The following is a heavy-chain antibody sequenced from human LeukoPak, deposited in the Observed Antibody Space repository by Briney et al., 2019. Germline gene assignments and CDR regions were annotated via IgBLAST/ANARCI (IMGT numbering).Heavy chain of an antibody. CDR2: IIPIFGTA. V-gene: IGHV1-69*06. D-gene: IGHD3-10*01. J-gene: IGHJ6*03. Sequence: SVKVSCKASGGTFSSYAISWVRQAPGQGLEWTGGIIPIFGTANYAQKFRGRVTITADKSTSTVYMELSSLRSEDTAMYYCARDSGDNYSYYYYMDVWGKGTTVTVSS. CDR3: ARDSGDNYSYYYYMDV. CDR1: GGTFSSYA.